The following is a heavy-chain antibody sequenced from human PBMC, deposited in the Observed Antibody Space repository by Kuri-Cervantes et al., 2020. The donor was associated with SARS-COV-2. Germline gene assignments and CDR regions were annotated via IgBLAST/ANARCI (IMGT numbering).Heavy chain of an antibody. J-gene: IGHJ5*02. CDR1: GGSISSYY. CDR2: IYYSEST. D-gene: IGHD3-3*01. Sequence: SETLSLTCTVSGGSISSYYWSWIRQPPGKGLEWIGYIYYSESTNYNPSLKSRVTISVDTSKNQFSLKLSSVTAEDTAVYYCARDLDHLTFNYDFWSGWFDPWGQGTLVTVSS. V-gene: IGHV4-59*01. CDR3: ARDLDHLTFNYDFWSGWFDP.